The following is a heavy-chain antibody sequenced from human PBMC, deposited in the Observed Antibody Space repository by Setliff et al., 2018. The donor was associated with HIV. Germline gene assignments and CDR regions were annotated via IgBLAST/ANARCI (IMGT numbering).Heavy chain of an antibody. Sequence: LSLTCTVSGGSISNSRYYWSWIRQPPGKGLEWIGSIYYSGSTYYNPSLKSRVTISVDASKNQFSLKLSSVTAADAAVYYCASRVYYYDSSGYLREEGFDPWGQGTLVTVSS. V-gene: IGHV4-39*01. CDR2: IYYSGST. D-gene: IGHD3-22*01. J-gene: IGHJ5*02. CDR1: GGSISNSRYY. CDR3: ASRVYYYDSSGYLREEGFDP.